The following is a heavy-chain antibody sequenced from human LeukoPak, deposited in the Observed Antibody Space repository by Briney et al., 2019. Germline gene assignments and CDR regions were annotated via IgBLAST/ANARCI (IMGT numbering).Heavy chain of an antibody. D-gene: IGHD2-2*01. CDR2: IYYSVST. J-gene: IGHJ6*02. CDR1: GGSISSGGYD. V-gene: IGHV4-31*03. CDR3: ARDRSVVPAAIGPNATPNNYGMDV. Sequence: SQTLSLTCTVSGGSISSGGYDWSGIRQHPGKGLEWIGYIYYSVSTYYNPSLKSRVTISVDTSKNQFSLKLSSVTAADTAVYYCARDRSVVPAAIGPNATPNNYGMDVWGQGTTVTVSS.